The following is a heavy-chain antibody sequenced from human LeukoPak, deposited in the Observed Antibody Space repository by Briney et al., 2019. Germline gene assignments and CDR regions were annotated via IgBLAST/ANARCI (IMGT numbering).Heavy chain of an antibody. D-gene: IGHD3-22*01. J-gene: IGHJ4*02. CDR1: GFTFSSYA. CDR3: ARGHYDSSGPLDY. V-gene: IGHV3-30-3*01. Sequence: GGSLRLSCAASGFTFSSYAMHWVRQAPGKGLEWVAVISYDGSNKYYADSVKGRFTISRDNSKNTLYLQVNSLRAEDTAVYYCARGHYDSSGPLDYWGQGTLVTVSS. CDR2: ISYDGSNK.